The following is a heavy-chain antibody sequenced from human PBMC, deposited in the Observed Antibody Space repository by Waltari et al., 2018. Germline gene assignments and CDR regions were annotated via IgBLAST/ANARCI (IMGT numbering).Heavy chain of an antibody. CDR1: GGSISSSSYY. CDR3: ARVTGGYYYYYYMDV. D-gene: IGHD1-26*01. V-gene: IGHV4-39*07. CDR2: IYYSGST. J-gene: IGHJ6*03. Sequence: QLQLQESGPGLVKPSETLSLTCTVSGGSISSSSYYWGWIRQPPGKGLEEIGSIYYSGSTYYNPSLKSRVTISVDTSKNQFSLKLSSVTAADTAVYYCARVTGGYYYYYYMDVWGKGTTVTISS.